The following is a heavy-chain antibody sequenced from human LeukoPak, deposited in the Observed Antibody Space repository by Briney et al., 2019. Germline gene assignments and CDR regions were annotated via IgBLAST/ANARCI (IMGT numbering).Heavy chain of an antibody. CDR1: GFTFSSYS. J-gene: IGHJ4*02. D-gene: IGHD3-22*01. V-gene: IGHV3-21*01. CDR2: ISSSSSYI. CDR3: ARSTSVNYDSSGYSALDY. Sequence: KPGGSLRLSCAASGFTFSSYSMSWVRQAPGKGLEWVSSISSSSSYIYYADSVKGRFTISGDNAKNSLYLQMNSLRAEDTAVYYCARSTSVNYDSSGYSALDYWGQGTLVTVSS.